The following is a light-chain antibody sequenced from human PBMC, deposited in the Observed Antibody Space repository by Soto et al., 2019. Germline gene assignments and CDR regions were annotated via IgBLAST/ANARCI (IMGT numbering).Light chain of an antibody. J-gene: IGLJ3*02. CDR2: TNN. Sequence: QSVLTQPPSASGAPGQRVIISCSGRNSNVGGNYVYWYQQVPGTAPKLLIYTNNQRPSGVPDRFSGSKSATSDSLAIGGLRSEDEADYYCAAWDDSLSGWVLGGGTKVTVL. CDR1: NSNVGGNY. V-gene: IGLV1-47*01. CDR3: AAWDDSLSGWV.